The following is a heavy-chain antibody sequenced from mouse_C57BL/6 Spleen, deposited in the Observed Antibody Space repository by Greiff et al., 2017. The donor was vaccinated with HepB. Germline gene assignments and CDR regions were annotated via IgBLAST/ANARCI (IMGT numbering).Heavy chain of an antibody. CDR1: GYTFTSYW. D-gene: IGHD1-1*01. CDR2: IDPSDSYT. CDR3: ARRFTTVVARDY. Sequence: VQLQQPGAELVKPGASVKLSCKASGYTFTSYWMQWVKQRPGQGLEWIGEIDPSDSYTNYNQKFKGKATLTVDTSSSTAYMQLSSLTSEDSAVYYCARRFTTVVARDYWGQGTTLTVSS. V-gene: IGHV1-50*01. J-gene: IGHJ2*01.